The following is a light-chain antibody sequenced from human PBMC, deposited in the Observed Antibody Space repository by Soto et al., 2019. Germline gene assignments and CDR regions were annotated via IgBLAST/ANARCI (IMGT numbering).Light chain of an antibody. CDR2: SVS. V-gene: IGKV3-20*01. Sequence: EIVMTQSPATLSVSPGERATLSCRASQSISSNLAWYQQNPGQTPRLLIYSVSSRATGIPDRFSGSGSGTDFTLTISRLEPEDFAMYYCLHHGSSLWTFGQGTKV. CDR3: LHHGSSLWT. J-gene: IGKJ1*01. CDR1: QSISSN.